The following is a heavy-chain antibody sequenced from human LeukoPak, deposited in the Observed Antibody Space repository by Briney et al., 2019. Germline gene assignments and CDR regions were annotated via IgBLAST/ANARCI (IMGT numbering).Heavy chain of an antibody. J-gene: IGHJ4*02. Sequence: SETLSLTCTVSGGSISSYYWSWIRQPPGKGLEWIGYIYYSGSTNYNPSLKSRVTISVDTSKNQFSLKLSSVTAADTAVYYCARQGRVAVARSFDYWGQGTLVTVSS. CDR2: IYYSGST. CDR1: GGSISSYY. CDR3: ARQGRVAVARSFDY. D-gene: IGHD6-19*01. V-gene: IGHV4-59*08.